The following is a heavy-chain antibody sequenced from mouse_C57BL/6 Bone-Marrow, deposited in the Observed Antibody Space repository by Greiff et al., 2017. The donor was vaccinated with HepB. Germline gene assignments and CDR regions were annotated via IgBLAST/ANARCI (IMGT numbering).Heavy chain of an antibody. CDR2: ISSDGGST. CDR3: ARIYYGNGGYYFDY. D-gene: IGHD2-1*01. J-gene: IGHJ2*01. V-gene: IGHV5-2*03. Sequence: EVKLVESGGGLVQPGESLKLSCESNEYEFPSHDMSWVRKTPEKRLELVAAISSDGGSTYYPDTMERRFIISRDNTKKTLYLQMSSLRSEDTALYYCARIYYGNGGYYFDYWGQGTTLTVSS. CDR1: EYEFPSHD.